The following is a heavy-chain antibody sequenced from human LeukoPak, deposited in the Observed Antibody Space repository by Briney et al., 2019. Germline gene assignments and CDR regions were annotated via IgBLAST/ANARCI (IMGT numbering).Heavy chain of an antibody. Sequence: SVKVSCKASGGTFSSYAISWVRQAPGQGLEWMGGIIPIFGTANYAQKFQGRVTITTDESTSTAYMELSSLRSGDTAVYYCARGFRYFDWLAPFDYWGQGTLVTVSS. V-gene: IGHV1-69*05. CDR2: IIPIFGTA. CDR3: ARGFRYFDWLAPFDY. D-gene: IGHD3-9*01. J-gene: IGHJ4*02. CDR1: GGTFSSYA.